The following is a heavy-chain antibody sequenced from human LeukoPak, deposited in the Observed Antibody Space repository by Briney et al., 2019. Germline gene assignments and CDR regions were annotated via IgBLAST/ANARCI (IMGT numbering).Heavy chain of an antibody. CDR1: GFTFSSYA. CDR3: AKSPYIASHIDFDY. Sequence: GGSLRLSCAASGFTFSSYAMSWVRQAPGKGLEWVSTVSGSGDSTWYADSVKGRFTIFRDNSKSTLYLQMNSLRAEDTAVYYCAKSPYIASHIDFDYWGQGTLVTVSP. CDR2: VSGSGDST. J-gene: IGHJ4*02. D-gene: IGHD3-16*01. V-gene: IGHV3-23*01.